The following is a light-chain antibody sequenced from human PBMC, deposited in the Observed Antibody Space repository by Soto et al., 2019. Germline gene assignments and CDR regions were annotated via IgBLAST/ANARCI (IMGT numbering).Light chain of an antibody. J-gene: IGKJ1*01. CDR3: LQTYITPWT. CDR1: QSISSY. Sequence: DIQMTQSPSSLSASVGDRVTITCRASQSISSYLNWYQQKPGRAPKLLIYGASSLQSGVPSRFSGSGSGTDLTLTISSLQPEDFATYYCLQTYITPWTFGQGTKVEIK. V-gene: IGKV1-39*01. CDR2: GAS.